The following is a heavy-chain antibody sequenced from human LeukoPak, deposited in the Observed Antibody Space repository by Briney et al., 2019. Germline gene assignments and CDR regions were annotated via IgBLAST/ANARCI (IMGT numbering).Heavy chain of an antibody. CDR3: TTLTVASSFDY. CDR1: EFAFSVYE. D-gene: IGHD6-19*01. CDR2: ISSSGGTR. J-gene: IGHJ4*02. V-gene: IGHV3-48*03. Sequence: GGSLRLSCAASEFAFSVYEMYWVRQAPGKGLEWVSYISSSGGTRYYADSVKGRFTISRDNAENSLCLQMNSLRAEDTAVYYCTTLTVASSFDYWGRGALVTVSS.